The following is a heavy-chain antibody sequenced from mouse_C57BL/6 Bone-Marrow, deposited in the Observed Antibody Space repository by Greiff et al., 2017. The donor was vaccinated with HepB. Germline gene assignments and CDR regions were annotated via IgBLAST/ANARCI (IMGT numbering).Heavy chain of an antibody. V-gene: IGHV1-81*01. CDR1: GYTFTSYG. CDR2: IYPRSGNT. D-gene: IGHD1-1*01. CDR3: ARGVYYYGSSLV. J-gene: IGHJ1*03. Sequence: VQLQESGAELARPGASVKLSCKASGYTFTSYGISWVKQSTGQGLEWIGEIYPRSGNTYYNEKFKGKATLTADKSSSTAYMELRSLTSEDSAVYFCARGVYYYGSSLVWGTGTTVTVSS.